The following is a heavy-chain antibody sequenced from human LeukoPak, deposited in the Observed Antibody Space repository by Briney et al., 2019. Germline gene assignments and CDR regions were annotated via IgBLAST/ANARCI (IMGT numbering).Heavy chain of an antibody. D-gene: IGHD3-9*01. CDR3: ARVGYYDILTGYYVPYYFDY. CDR2: IYSGGST. Sequence: GGSLRLSCAASGFTVSSNYMSWVRQAPGKGLEWVSVIYSGGSTYYADSVKGRFTISRDNSKNTLYLQMNSLIAEDTAVYYCARVGYYDILTGYYVPYYFDYWGQGTLVTVSS. J-gene: IGHJ4*02. V-gene: IGHV3-53*01. CDR1: GFTVSSNY.